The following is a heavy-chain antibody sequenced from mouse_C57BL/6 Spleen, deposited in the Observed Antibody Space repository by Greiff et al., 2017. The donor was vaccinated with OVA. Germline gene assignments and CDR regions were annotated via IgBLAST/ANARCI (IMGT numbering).Heavy chain of an antibody. J-gene: IGHJ4*01. D-gene: IGHD5-1*01. CDR2: IDPSDSET. CDR3: ARPEESTYYYAMDY. V-gene: IGHV1-52*01. CDR1: GYTFTSYW. Sequence: VQLQQSGAELVRPGSSVKLSCKASGYTFTSYWMHWVKQRPIQGLEWIGNIDPSDSETHYNQKFKDKATLTVDKSSSTAYMQLSSLTSEDSAVYYCARPEESTYYYAMDYWGQGTSVTVSS.